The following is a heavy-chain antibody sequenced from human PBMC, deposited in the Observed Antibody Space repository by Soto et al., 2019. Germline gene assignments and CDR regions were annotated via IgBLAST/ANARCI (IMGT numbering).Heavy chain of an antibody. Sequence: HPGGSLRLSCAASGFTFRSYEVNWVRQAPGKGLEWVSYISSSGTTIYYADSVKGRFTISRDNTKNSPYLQMNSLRDEDTAVYYCTRRFDDWGRGTLVTVSS. V-gene: IGHV3-48*03. J-gene: IGHJ4*02. CDR2: ISSSGTTI. CDR3: TRRFDD. CDR1: GFTFRSYE.